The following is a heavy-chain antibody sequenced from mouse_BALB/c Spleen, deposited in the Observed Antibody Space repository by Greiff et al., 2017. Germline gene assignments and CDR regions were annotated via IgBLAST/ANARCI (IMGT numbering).Heavy chain of an antibody. CDR3: TPFDYGGFAY. V-gene: IGHV14-4*02. Sequence: VQLQQSGAELVRSGASVKLSCTASGFNIKDYYMHWVKQRPEQGLEWIGWIDPENGDTEYAPKFQGKATMTADTSSNTAYLQLSSLTSEDTAVYYCTPFDYGGFAYWGQGTLVTVS. D-gene: IGHD1-1*01. CDR1: GFNIKDYY. CDR2: IDPENGDT. J-gene: IGHJ3*01.